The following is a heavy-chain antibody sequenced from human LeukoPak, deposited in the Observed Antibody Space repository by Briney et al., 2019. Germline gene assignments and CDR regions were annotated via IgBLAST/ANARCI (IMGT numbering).Heavy chain of an antibody. CDR1: GYTFTSHV. CDR3: AGGLLWV. J-gene: IGHJ4*02. Sequence: AAVKVSCKASGYTFTSHVIKWVRQATGQGREWMGWMNPNSGNTGYAQKFQGRGTFIRSNSIRTASMELTSLRSQDTAVYCCAGGLLWVWGQETLVTVSS. V-gene: IGHV1-8*03. CDR2: MNPNSGNT. D-gene: IGHD1-26*01.